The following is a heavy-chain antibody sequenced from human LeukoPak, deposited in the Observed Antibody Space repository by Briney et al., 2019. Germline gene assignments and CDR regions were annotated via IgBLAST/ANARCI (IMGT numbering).Heavy chain of an antibody. CDR2: IKQDGSEK. Sequence: GGSLRLSCAASGFTFSSYWMSWVRQAPGKGLEWVANIKQDGSEKYYVDSVKGRFTISRDNAKNSLYLQMNSLRAEDTAVYYCARDPGLWFGIRPHWGQGTLVTVSS. CDR1: GFTFSSYW. V-gene: IGHV3-7*01. CDR3: ARDPGLWFGIRPH. D-gene: IGHD3-10*01. J-gene: IGHJ4*02.